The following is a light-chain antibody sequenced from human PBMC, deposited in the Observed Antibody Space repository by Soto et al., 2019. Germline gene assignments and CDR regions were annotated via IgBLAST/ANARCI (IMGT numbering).Light chain of an antibody. Sequence: QSVLTQPPSVSGAPGQRVTISCTGSSSNIGAGYDVHWYQQLPGTAPKLLISXXXXXXXXXXXXXXGSKSGTSASLAITGXXXXXXXXXXCQSYDSSLSGWVFGGGTKLTVL. V-gene: IGLV1-40*01. CDR2: XXX. CDR1: SSNIGAGYD. CDR3: QSYDSSLSGWV. J-gene: IGLJ3*02.